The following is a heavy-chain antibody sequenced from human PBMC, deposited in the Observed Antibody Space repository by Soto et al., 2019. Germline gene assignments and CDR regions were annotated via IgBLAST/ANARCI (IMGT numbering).Heavy chain of an antibody. V-gene: IGHV3-23*03. Sequence: GGSLRLFCAVSGFTFSSYAMSWVRQAPGKGLEWVSVIYSGGSTYYADSVKGRFTISRDNSQNTLYLQMNSLRAEDTAVYYCARDDYGMDVWGQGTTVTVSS. CDR3: ARDDYGMDV. CDR1: GFTFSSYA. CDR2: IYSGGST. J-gene: IGHJ6*02.